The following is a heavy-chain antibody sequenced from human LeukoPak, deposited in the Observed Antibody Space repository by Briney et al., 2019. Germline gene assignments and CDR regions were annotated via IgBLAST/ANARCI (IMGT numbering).Heavy chain of an antibody. CDR3: ARGYGVTLDY. CDR1: GVSFSGYY. D-gene: IGHD3-16*01. V-gene: IGHV4-34*01. CDR2: INHSGST. J-gene: IGHJ4*02. Sequence: PSETLSLTCAVYGVSFSGYYWSWIRQPPAKGLEWIGEINHSGSTHYDPSLKSRVTISVDTSKNQFSLKLSSVTAAATAVYYCARGYGVTLDYWGQGTLVTVSS.